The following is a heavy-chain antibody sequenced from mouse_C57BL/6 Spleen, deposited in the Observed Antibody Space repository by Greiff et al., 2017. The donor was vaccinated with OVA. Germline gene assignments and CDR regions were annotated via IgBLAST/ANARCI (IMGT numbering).Heavy chain of an antibody. CDR2: INPSSGYT. CDR1: GYTFTSYW. D-gene: IGHD4-1*01. J-gene: IGHJ3*01. Sequence: QVHVKQSGAELAKPGASVKLSCKASGYTFTSYWMHWVKQRPGQGLEWIGYINPSSGYTKYNQKFKDKATLTADKSSSTAYMQLSRLTYEDSAVYYCARSGAGTLIADWGQGTLVTVSA. V-gene: IGHV1-7*01. CDR3: ARSGAGTLIAD.